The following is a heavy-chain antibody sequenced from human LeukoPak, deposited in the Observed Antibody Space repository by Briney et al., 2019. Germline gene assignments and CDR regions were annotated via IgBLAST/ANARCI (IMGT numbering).Heavy chain of an antibody. Sequence: GGALRLSCEASGFAFSSYAMNWVRQAPGKGLEWVSAICSNDNNTYYANSVKGRFTISKDNSKNTLSLQLNSLRAEDTAVYYCAKGTSSSCCSAPNYWGQGTLVTVSS. J-gene: IGHJ4*02. CDR1: GFAFSSYA. D-gene: IGHD2-2*01. CDR3: AKGTSSSCCSAPNY. CDR2: ICSNDNNT. V-gene: IGHV3-23*01.